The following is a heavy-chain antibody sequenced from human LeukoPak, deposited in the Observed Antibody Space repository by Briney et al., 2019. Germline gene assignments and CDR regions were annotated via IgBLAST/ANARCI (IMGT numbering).Heavy chain of an antibody. D-gene: IGHD5-24*01. J-gene: IGHJ4*02. CDR2: IYYSGST. CDR3: ARQQLGRWLQLLDY. V-gene: IGHV4-30-4*08. CDR1: GGSISSGDYY. Sequence: PSQTLSLTCTVSGGSISSGDYYWSWIRQPPGKGLEWIGYIYYSGSTYYNPSLKSRVTISVDTSKNQFSLKLSSVTAADTAVYYCARQQLGRWLQLLDYWGQGTLVTVSS.